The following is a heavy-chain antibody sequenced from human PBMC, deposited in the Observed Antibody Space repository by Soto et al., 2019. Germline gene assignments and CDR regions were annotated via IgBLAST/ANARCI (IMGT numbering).Heavy chain of an antibody. J-gene: IGHJ4*02. Sequence: PGGSLRLSCAASGFNFSSYSMNWVRQAPGKGLEWVSSISTSSTYKYYADSVKGRFTISRDNSKNTLYLQMNSLRAEDTAVYYCAKGAVAGTFDYWGQGTLVTVSS. V-gene: IGHV3-21*04. CDR3: AKGAVAGTFDY. D-gene: IGHD6-19*01. CDR1: GFNFSSYS. CDR2: ISTSSTYK.